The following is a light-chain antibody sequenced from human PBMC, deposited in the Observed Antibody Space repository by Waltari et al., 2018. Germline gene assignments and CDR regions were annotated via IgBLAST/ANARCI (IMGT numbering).Light chain of an antibody. CDR3: GSYTSSGTLL. V-gene: IGLV2-14*01. CDR1: SLVIGGLAS. J-gene: IGLJ3*02. Sequence: QSALTQPASVSGSPGQPLTLPCPGTSLVIGGLASVPWYQQHPGKVPKLMIYDVTKRPSGVSDRFSGSKSGNTASLTISGLQADDEADYYCGSYTSSGTLLFGGGTTLTVL. CDR2: DVT.